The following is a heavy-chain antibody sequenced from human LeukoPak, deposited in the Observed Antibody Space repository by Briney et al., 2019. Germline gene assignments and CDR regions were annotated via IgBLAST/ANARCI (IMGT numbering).Heavy chain of an antibody. Sequence: SETLSLTCTVSGGSISSDYWCWIRQPPGKGLEWIGYLSYSGNTGYNPSLKSRATISGDTSKNQFSLKLSSVTAADTAVYYCARDRSIAAAGVDYFDYWGQGTLVTVSS. CDR1: GGSISSDY. CDR2: LSYSGNT. CDR3: ARDRSIAAAGVDYFDY. V-gene: IGHV4-59*12. J-gene: IGHJ4*02. D-gene: IGHD6-13*01.